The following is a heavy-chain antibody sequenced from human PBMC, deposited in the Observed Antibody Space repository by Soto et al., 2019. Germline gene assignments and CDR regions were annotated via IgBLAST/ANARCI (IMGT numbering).Heavy chain of an antibody. D-gene: IGHD3-3*01. J-gene: IGHJ6*02. CDR2: ISYDGINK. CDR1: GRTFSSYG. V-gene: IGHV3-30*18. Sequence: PGGSLRLSCAASGRTFSSYGMHWGRQAPGKGLEWVAVISYDGINKYYADSVKGRFTISRYNSKNTLYLQMNSLRAEDTAVYYCAKDTNYDFWSGYFRRQETPGDYYYYYGMDVWGLGTTVTVSS. CDR3: AKDTNYDFWSGYFRRQETPGDYYYYYGMDV.